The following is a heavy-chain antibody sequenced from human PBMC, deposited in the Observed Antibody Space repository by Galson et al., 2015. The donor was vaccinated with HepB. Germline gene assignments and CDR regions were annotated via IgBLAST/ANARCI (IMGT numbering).Heavy chain of an antibody. CDR1: GFQLSDYS. V-gene: IGHV3-9*01. D-gene: IGHD6-13*01. CDR2: ISQSSSNL. J-gene: IGHJ3*01. Sequence: SLRLSCAASGFQLSDYSMHWVRQVPGKGLEWVSGISQSSSNLVYGDSVKGRFTISRDNAKNSLYLQMNGLRAEDTALYYCAKDTSTSTWYTAFDLWGQGTMVTVS. CDR3: AKDTSTSTWYTAFDL.